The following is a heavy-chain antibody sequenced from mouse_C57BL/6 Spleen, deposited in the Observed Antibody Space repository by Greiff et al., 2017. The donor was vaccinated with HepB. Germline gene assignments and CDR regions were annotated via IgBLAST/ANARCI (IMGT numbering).Heavy chain of an antibody. V-gene: IGHV1-26*01. D-gene: IGHD1-1*01. J-gene: IGHJ4*01. CDR1: GYTFTDYY. CDR2: INPNNGGT. Sequence: EVQLQQSGPELVKPGASVKISCKASGYTFTDYYMNWVKQSHGKSLEWIGDINPNNGGTSYNQKFKGKATLTVDKSSSTAYMELRSLTSEDSAVYYCARFGYYGSSKGYAMDYWGQGTSVTVSS. CDR3: ARFGYYGSSKGYAMDY.